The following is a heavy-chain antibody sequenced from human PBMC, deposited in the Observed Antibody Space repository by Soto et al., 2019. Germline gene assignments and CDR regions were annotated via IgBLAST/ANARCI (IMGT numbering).Heavy chain of an antibody. D-gene: IGHD3-3*01. CDR1: GFPFSSYA. J-gene: IGHJ4*02. Sequence: PGGSLRLSCAASGFPFSSYAMSWVRQAPGKGLEWVSGIGGSGGDTFYADSVKGRFTVSRDNAENTLYLQLNSLRVEDSAIYYCARRTWRGRADYWGQGILVNVSS. CDR2: IGGSGGDT. CDR3: ARRTWRGRADY. V-gene: IGHV3-23*01.